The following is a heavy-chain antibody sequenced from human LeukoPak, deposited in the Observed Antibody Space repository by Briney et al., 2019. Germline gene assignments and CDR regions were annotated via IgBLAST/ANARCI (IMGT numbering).Heavy chain of an antibody. Sequence: GGSLRLSCAASGFTFSSYAMSWVRQAPGKGLEWVSAISGSGGSTYHADSVKGRFTISRDNSKNTLYLQMNSLRAEDTAVYYCAKANYDFWSGYLYYFDYWGQGTLVTVSS. D-gene: IGHD3-3*01. CDR3: AKANYDFWSGYLYYFDY. CDR2: ISGSGGST. J-gene: IGHJ4*02. CDR1: GFTFSSYA. V-gene: IGHV3-23*01.